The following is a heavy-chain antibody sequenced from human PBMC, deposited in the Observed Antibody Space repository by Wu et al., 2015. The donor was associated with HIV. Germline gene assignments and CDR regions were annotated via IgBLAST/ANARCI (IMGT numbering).Heavy chain of an antibody. CDR3: ARGAAVAGTFNWFDP. CDR2: INSKNGDT. Sequence: QVQLVQSGAEVKKPGASVKVSCKASGYTFTGKYIHWVRQAPGQGLEWMGWINSKNGDTNYAQKFQGRVTMTRDTSISTAYMELSRLRSDDTAVYYCARGAAVAGTFNWFDPWGQGTLVTVSS. J-gene: IGHJ5*02. V-gene: IGHV1-2*02. D-gene: IGHD6-19*01. CDR1: GYTFTGKY.